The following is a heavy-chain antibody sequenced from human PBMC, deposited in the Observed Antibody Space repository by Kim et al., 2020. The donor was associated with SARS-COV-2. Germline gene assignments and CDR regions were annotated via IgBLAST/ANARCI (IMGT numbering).Heavy chain of an antibody. CDR1: GGSFSGYY. Sequence: SETLSLTCAVYGGSFSGYYWSWIRQPPGKGLEWIGEINHSGSTNYNPSLKSRVTISVDTSKNQFSLKLSSVTAADTAVYYCARGLKDIVLVVYGRGFDPWGQGTLVTVSS. CDR2: INHSGST. D-gene: IGHD2-8*02. V-gene: IGHV4-34*01. J-gene: IGHJ5*02. CDR3: ARGLKDIVLVVYGRGFDP.